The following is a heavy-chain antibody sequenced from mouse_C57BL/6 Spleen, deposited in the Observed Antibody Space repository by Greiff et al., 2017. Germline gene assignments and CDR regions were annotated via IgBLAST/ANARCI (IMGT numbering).Heavy chain of an antibody. CDR1: GYTFTDYE. D-gene: IGHD2-4*01. V-gene: IGHV1-15*01. CDR2: IDPETGGT. J-gene: IGHJ3*01. Sequence: VQLQQSGAELVRPGASVTLSCKASGYTFTDYEMHWVKQTPVHGLEWIGAIDPETGGTAYNQKFKGKAILTADKSSSTAYMELRSLTSEDSAVYYRTRDYYDYPRFAYWGQGTLVTVSA. CDR3: TRDYYDYPRFAY.